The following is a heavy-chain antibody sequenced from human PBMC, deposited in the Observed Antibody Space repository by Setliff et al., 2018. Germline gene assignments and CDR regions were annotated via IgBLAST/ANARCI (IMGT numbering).Heavy chain of an antibody. CDR2: INPNSGGT. J-gene: IGHJ6*02. CDR3: ARDLLYSGSYFGYYYGMDV. Sequence: ASVTVSCTASGYTFTGYYMHWVRQAPGQGLEWMGWINPNSGGTNYAQKFQGWVTMTRDTSISTAYMELSRLRSDDTAVYYCARDLLYSGSYFGYYYGMDVCGQGTTVTVSS. CDR1: GYTFTGYY. D-gene: IGHD1-26*01. V-gene: IGHV1-2*04.